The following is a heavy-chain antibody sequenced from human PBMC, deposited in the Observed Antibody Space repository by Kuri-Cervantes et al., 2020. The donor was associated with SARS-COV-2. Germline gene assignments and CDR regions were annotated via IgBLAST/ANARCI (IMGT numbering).Heavy chain of an antibody. Sequence: GESLKISCAASGFTFSSYSMNWVRQAPGKGLEWVSSISSSSSYIYYADSVKGRFTISRDNAKNSLYLQMNSLRAEDTAVYYCAKASVTAAAPFDYWGQGTLVTVSS. CDR3: AKASVTAAAPFDY. CDR2: ISSSSSYI. J-gene: IGHJ4*02. D-gene: IGHD6-13*01. V-gene: IGHV3-21*01. CDR1: GFTFSSYS.